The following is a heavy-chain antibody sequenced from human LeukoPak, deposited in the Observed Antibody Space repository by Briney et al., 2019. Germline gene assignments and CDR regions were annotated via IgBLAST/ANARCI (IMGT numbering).Heavy chain of an antibody. D-gene: IGHD2-15*01. J-gene: IGHJ1*01. CDR3: ARDSPGPYCSGGSCYPLEYFQH. Sequence: SVKVSCKASGGTFSSYAIGWVRQAPGQGLEWMGGIIPIFGTANYAQKFQGRVTITADESTSTAYMELSSLRSEDTAVYYCARDSPGPYCSGGSCYPLEYFQHWGQGTLVTVSS. CDR2: IIPIFGTA. CDR1: GGTFSSYA. V-gene: IGHV1-69*01.